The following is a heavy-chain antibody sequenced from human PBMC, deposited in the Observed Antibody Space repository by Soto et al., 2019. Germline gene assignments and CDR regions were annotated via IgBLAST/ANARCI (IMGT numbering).Heavy chain of an antibody. D-gene: IGHD2-15*01. Sequence: SETLSLTCTVSGGSISSGGYYWSWIRQHPGKGLEWIGYIYYSGSTYYNPSLKSRVTISVDTSKNQFSLKLSSVTAADTAVYYCARGAAVNAFDIWGQGTMVTVSS. V-gene: IGHV4-31*03. CDR3: ARGAAVNAFDI. CDR1: GGSISSGGYY. CDR2: IYYSGST. J-gene: IGHJ3*02.